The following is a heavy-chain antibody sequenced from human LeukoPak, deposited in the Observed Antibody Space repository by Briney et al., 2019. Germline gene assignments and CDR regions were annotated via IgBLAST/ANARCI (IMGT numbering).Heavy chain of an antibody. CDR3: ARGAYGSGSYYIDY. CDR1: GGSFRGSY. D-gene: IGHD3-10*01. J-gene: IGHJ4*02. CDR2: INHSEST. V-gene: IGHV4-34*01. Sequence: PSKTMSPTCTVYGGSFRGSYWSWIRKPPGKGLEWIGEINHSESTNYNPPLTTRATISVDTSKNQFSLKLSCVTAADTAVYYCARGAYGSGSYYIDYWGQGTLVTVTS.